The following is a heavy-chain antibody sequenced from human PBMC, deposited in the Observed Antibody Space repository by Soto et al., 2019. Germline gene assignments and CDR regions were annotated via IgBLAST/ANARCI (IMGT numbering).Heavy chain of an antibody. CDR3: ARYDSSGYYWPYYYYGMDV. V-gene: IGHV3-21*01. CDR2: ISSSSSYI. J-gene: IGHJ6*02. Sequence: EVPLVESGGGLVKPGGSLRLSCAASGFTFSTYSMNWVRQAPGKGLEWVSSISSSSSYIYYADSVNGRFTISRDNAKNSLYLQMNSLRAEDTAVYYCARYDSSGYYWPYYYYGMDVWGQGTTVTVSS. D-gene: IGHD3-22*01. CDR1: GFTFSTYS.